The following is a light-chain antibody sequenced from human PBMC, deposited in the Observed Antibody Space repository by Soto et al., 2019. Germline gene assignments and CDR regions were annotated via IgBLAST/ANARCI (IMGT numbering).Light chain of an antibody. V-gene: IGLV2-14*01. CDR1: SSDVGGYNY. J-gene: IGLJ1*01. CDR2: DVS. Sequence: QSVLAQPASVSGSPGQSITISCIGTSSDVGGYNYVSWYQQYQGKAPKLMIYDVSNRSSGVSNRFSGSKSGNTASLTISGLQAEDEADYYCSSYTSSSTLLFGTGTKVTVL. CDR3: SSYTSSSTLL.